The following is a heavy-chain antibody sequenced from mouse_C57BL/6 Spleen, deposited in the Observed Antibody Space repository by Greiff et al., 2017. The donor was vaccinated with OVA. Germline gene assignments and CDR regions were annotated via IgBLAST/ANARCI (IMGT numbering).Heavy chain of an antibody. CDR1: GYTFTDYN. Sequence: EVQLQQSGPELVKPGASVKIPCKASGYTFTDYNMDWVKQSHGKSLEWIGDINPNNGGTIYNQKFKGKATLTVDKSSSTAYMELRSLTSEDTAVYYCARGPHYGSSSYYFDYWGQGTTLTVSS. D-gene: IGHD1-1*01. V-gene: IGHV1-18*01. CDR2: INPNNGGT. J-gene: IGHJ2*01. CDR3: ARGPHYGSSSYYFDY.